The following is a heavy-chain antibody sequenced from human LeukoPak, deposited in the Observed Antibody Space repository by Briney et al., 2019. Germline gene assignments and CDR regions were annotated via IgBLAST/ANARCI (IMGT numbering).Heavy chain of an antibody. CDR2: LSWNSGSI. J-gene: IGHJ4*02. CDR3: TKGPDYYGTFDY. Sequence: GRSLRLSCAASGFTFDDYAMHWVRHAPGKGLEWVSGLSWNSGSITYADSVKGRFTISRDNAKKSLYLQMNNLRVEDTALYYCTKGPDYYGTFDYWGQGTLVTVSS. V-gene: IGHV3-9*01. D-gene: IGHD3-10*01. CDR1: GFTFDDYA.